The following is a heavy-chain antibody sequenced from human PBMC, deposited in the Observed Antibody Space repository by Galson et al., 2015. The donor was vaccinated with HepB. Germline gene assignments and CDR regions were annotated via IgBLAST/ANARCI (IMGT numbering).Heavy chain of an antibody. CDR2: IRYDGSNK. D-gene: IGHD6-19*01. CDR1: GFIFSSYG. CDR3: AKVGEGIAVAYFDY. V-gene: IGHV3-30*02. Sequence: SLRLSCAASGFIFSSYGMDWVCQAPGKGLEWVAFIRYDGSNKYYADSVKGRFTISRDNSKNTLYLQMNSLRPEDTAVYYCAKVGEGIAVAYFDYWGQGILVTVSS. J-gene: IGHJ4*02.